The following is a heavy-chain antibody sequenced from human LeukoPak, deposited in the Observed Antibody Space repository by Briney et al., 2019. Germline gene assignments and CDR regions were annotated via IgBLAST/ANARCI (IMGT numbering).Heavy chain of an antibody. CDR2: INPNSGGT. J-gene: IGHJ6*03. Sequence: ASVKVSCKASGYTFTGYYMHWVRQAPGQGLEWMGWINPNSGGTNYAQKFQGRVTMTRDTSISTAYMELSRLRSDDTAVYYCARDPGRDYYYMDVWGKGTTVTVSS. CDR1: GYTFTGYY. CDR3: ARDPGRDYYYMDV. V-gene: IGHV1-2*02.